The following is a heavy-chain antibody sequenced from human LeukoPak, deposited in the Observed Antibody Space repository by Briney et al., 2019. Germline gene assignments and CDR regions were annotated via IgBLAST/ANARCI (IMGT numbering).Heavy chain of an antibody. CDR3: ARQVTIFGVLTMDV. V-gene: IGHV3-48*03. CDR2: ISSSGTTI. CDR1: GFTFSSYE. D-gene: IGHD3-3*01. J-gene: IGHJ6*03. Sequence: GGSLRLSCAASGFTFSSYEMNWVRQAPGMGLEWVSYISSSGTTIYYADSVKGRFTISRDSAKNSLYLQMNSLRAEDTAVYYCARQVTIFGVLTMDVWGKGTTLTVSS.